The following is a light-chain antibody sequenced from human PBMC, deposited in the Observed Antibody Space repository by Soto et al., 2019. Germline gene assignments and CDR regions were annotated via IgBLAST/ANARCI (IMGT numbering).Light chain of an antibody. CDR1: HSVRSSY. Sequence: EIVLTQSPGTLSLSPGERATLSCRASHSVRSSYLAWYQQKPGQALRLLIYGASSRATGIPDRFSGSGSGTDFTLTISRLETEDAAVYYCQQYGSSPPYTFGQGTKLEIK. V-gene: IGKV3-20*01. J-gene: IGKJ2*01. CDR3: QQYGSSPPYT. CDR2: GAS.